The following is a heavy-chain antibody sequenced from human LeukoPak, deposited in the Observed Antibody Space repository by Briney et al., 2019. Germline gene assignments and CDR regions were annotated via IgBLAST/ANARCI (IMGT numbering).Heavy chain of an antibody. J-gene: IGHJ6*03. CDR3: ARAGYSSSWYDYYYYYMDV. CDR2: IIPIFGTA. D-gene: IGHD6-13*01. Sequence: SVKVSCKASGYTFTSYGISWVRQAPGQGLEWMGGIIPIFGTANYAQKFQGRVTITADKSTSTAYMELSSLRSEDTAVYYCARAGYSSSWYDYYYYYMDVWGKGTTVTVSS. V-gene: IGHV1-69*06. CDR1: GYTFTSYG.